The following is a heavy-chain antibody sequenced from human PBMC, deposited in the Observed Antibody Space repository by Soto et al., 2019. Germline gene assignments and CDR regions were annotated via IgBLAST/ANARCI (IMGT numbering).Heavy chain of an antibody. Sequence: QLQLQESGPGLVKPSETLSLTCTVSGGSISSSSYYWGWIRQPPGKGLEWIGSIYYSGSTYYNPSLKSRVTISVDTSKNQFSLKLSSVTAADTAVYYCARHQGLYYDFWSGYFTGYYYYYGMDVWGQGTTVTVSS. D-gene: IGHD3-3*01. CDR2: IYYSGST. CDR3: ARHQGLYYDFWSGYFTGYYYYYGMDV. J-gene: IGHJ6*02. CDR1: GGSISSSSYY. V-gene: IGHV4-39*01.